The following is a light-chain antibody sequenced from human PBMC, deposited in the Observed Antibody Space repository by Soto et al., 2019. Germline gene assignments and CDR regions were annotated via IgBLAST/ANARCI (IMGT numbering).Light chain of an antibody. V-gene: IGKV3D-11*01. Sequence: EIVLTQSPATLSLSPGERATLSCRASQGVSSYLAWYQQKPGQAPRLLIYDASNRATGIPARFSGSGPGTDFTLTISSLEPEDFAVYYCQQYNDWPPAFGGGTKVEIK. CDR3: QQYNDWPPA. J-gene: IGKJ4*01. CDR1: QGVSSY. CDR2: DAS.